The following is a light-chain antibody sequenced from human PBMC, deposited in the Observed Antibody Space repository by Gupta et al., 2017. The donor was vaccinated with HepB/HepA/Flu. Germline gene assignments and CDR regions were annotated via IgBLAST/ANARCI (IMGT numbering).Light chain of an antibody. CDR3: QAWDSNTGI. CDR1: KLGSKY. J-gene: IGLJ1*01. V-gene: IGLV3-1*01. CDR2: QDK. Sequence: SYEVTQTPSVSVSPGQTTSITCSGDKLGSKYVSWCQQKPGQSHVLVIYQDKKRSAGIPERFSGSNCVNKATLTISGTQAGDEADYYCQAWDSNTGIFGAGTKVTVL.